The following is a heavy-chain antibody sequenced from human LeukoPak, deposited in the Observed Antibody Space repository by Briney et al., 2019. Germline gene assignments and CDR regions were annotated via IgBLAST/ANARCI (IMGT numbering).Heavy chain of an antibody. CDR3: ASLYYDILTGYRAYYMDV. J-gene: IGHJ6*03. CDR1: GGTFSSYA. CDR2: IIPIFGTA. Sequence: SVKVSCKASGGTFSSYAISWVRQAPGQGLEWMGRIIPIFGTANYAQKFQGRVTITTNESTSTAYMELSSLRSEDTAVYYCASLYYDILTGYRAYYMDVWGKGTTVTVSS. D-gene: IGHD3-9*01. V-gene: IGHV1-69*05.